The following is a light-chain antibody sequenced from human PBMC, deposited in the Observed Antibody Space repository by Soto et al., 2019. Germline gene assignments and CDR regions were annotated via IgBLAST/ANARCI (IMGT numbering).Light chain of an antibody. J-gene: IGLJ2*01. V-gene: IGLV2-8*01. Sequence: QSALTQPPSASGSPGQSVTISCTGTRSDVGGYKHVSWYQQHPGKAPKLMIYEVSKRPSGVPDRFSGSKSGNTASLTVSGLQAEDEADYYCSSYAGSNHLVFGGGTKLTVL. CDR1: RSDVGGYKH. CDR3: SSYAGSNHLV. CDR2: EVS.